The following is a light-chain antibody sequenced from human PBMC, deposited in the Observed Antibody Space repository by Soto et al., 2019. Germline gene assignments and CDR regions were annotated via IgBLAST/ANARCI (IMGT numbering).Light chain of an antibody. CDR3: SSYASSSTLYV. V-gene: IGLV2-14*03. CDR1: SSDVGGYNY. J-gene: IGLJ1*01. Sequence: QSALTQPASVSGSPGQSITISCTGTSSDVGGYNYVSWYQQHPGKAPKLMIYHVSNRPSGVSNLFSGSKSGNTASLTISGLQAEDEADYYCSSYASSSTLYVFGAGTQLTVL. CDR2: HVS.